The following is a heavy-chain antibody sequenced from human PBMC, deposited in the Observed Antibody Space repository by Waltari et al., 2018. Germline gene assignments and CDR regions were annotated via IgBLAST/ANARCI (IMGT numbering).Heavy chain of an antibody. J-gene: IGHJ5*02. CDR3: ARAYYDFWSGYYADWFDP. Sequence: EVQLVESGGGLVQPGGSLRLSCAASGFTFSSYWMHWVRQAPGKGLVWVSRIKSDGSRTSYADSVKGRFTISRDNAKNTLYLQMNSLRAEDTAVYYCARAYYDFWSGYYADWFDPWGQGTLVTVSS. D-gene: IGHD3-3*01. CDR1: GFTFSSYW. V-gene: IGHV3-74*01. CDR2: IKSDGSRT.